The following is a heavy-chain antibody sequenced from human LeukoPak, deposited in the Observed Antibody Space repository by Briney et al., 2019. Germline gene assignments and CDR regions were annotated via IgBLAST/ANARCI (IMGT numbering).Heavy chain of an antibody. Sequence: SETLSLTCTVSGGSISSYYWSWIRQPPGKGLEWIGYIYYSGSTNYNPSLKSRVTISVDTSKNQFSLKLSSVTAADTAVYYCTRGFDNWNDGYYYYGMDVWGQGTTVTVSS. V-gene: IGHV4-59*01. D-gene: IGHD1-20*01. CDR1: GGSISSYY. CDR3: TRGFDNWNDGYYYYGMDV. J-gene: IGHJ6*02. CDR2: IYYSGST.